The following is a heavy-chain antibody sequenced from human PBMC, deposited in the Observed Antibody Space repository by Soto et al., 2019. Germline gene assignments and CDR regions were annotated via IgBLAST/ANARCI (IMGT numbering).Heavy chain of an antibody. J-gene: IGHJ5*02. D-gene: IGHD3-9*01. V-gene: IGHV3-7*03. CDR2: IKQDGSEK. Sequence: GGSLRLSCAASGFTFSSYWMSWVRQAPGKGLEWVANIKQDGSEKYYVDSVKGRFTISRDNAKNSLYLQMNSLRAEDTAVYYCARDEGEYYDILTGPTWFDPWGQGTLVTVSS. CDR3: ARDEGEYYDILTGPTWFDP. CDR1: GFTFSSYW.